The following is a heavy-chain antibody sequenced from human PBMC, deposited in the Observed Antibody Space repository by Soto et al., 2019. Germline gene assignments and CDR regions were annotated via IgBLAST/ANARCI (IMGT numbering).Heavy chain of an antibody. D-gene: IGHD6-13*01. Sequence: PSETLSLTCTVSGGSISSGGYYWSWIRQHPGKGLEWIGCIYYSGSTYYNPSLKSRVTISVDTSKNQFSLKLSSVTAADTAVYYCARVWGDSSSWYGPVNWFDPWGQGTLVNVSS. CDR2: IYYSGST. CDR3: ARVWGDSSSWYGPVNWFDP. J-gene: IGHJ5*02. V-gene: IGHV4-31*03. CDR1: GGSISSGGYY.